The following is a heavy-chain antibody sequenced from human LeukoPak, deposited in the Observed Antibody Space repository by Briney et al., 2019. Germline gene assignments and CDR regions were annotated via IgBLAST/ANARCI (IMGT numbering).Heavy chain of an antibody. V-gene: IGHV3-23*01. CDR1: GFTFSSYA. D-gene: IGHD3-22*01. CDR3: AKVLRWDSSGGIDY. J-gene: IGHJ4*02. Sequence: PGGSLRLSCAASGFTFSSYATSWVRQAPGKGLEWVSAISGSGGSTYYADSVKGRFTISRDNSKNTLYLQMNSLRAEDTAVYYCAKVLRWDSSGGIDYWGQGTLVTVSS. CDR2: ISGSGGST.